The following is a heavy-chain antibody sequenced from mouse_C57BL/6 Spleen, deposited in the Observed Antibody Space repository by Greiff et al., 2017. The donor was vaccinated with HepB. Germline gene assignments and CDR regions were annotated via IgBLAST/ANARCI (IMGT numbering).Heavy chain of an antibody. CDR1: GYTFTSYW. J-gene: IGHJ2*01. CDR2: IHPNSGST. CDR3: ARRVLVTTGDYFDY. D-gene: IGHD2-5*01. V-gene: IGHV1-64*01. Sequence: VQLQQPGAELVKPGASVKLSCKASGYTFTSYWMHWVKQRPGQGLEWIGMIHPNSGSTNYNEKFKSKATLTVDKSSSTAYMQLSSLTSEDSAVYYCARRVLVTTGDYFDYWGQGTTLTVSS.